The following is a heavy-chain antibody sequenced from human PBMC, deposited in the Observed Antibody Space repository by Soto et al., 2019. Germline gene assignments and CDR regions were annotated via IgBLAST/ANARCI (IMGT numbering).Heavy chain of an antibody. V-gene: IGHV4-31*02. Sequence: QGQLQESGPGLVRPSQTLSLTCSVSGGSISRGGYYWSWIRQHPGKGLEWIGYIDYSGSTDYNPSLKSRLSIPLATSKNHFSLNLSSITAADTAVYYGAREFRGLVGNWFDPWGRGTLVTVAS. CDR3: AREFRGLVGNWFDP. J-gene: IGHJ5*02. CDR1: GGSISRGGYY. D-gene: IGHD2-15*01. CDR2: IDYSGST.